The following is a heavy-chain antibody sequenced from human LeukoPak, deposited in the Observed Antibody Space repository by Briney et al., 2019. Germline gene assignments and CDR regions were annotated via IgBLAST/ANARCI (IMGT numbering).Heavy chain of an antibody. Sequence: ASVKVSCKASGYTFTSYDIDWERQATGQGLEWMGWMNPNSGNTGYAQKFQGRVTMTRNTSISTAYMELSSLRSEDTAVYYCARTTGYSNYWFDPWGQGTLVTVSS. CDR1: GYTFTSYD. CDR3: ARTTGYSNYWFDP. J-gene: IGHJ5*02. V-gene: IGHV1-8*01. CDR2: MNPNSGNT. D-gene: IGHD4-11*01.